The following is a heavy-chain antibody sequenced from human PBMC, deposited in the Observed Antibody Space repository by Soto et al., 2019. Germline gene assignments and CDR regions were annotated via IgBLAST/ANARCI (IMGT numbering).Heavy chain of an antibody. V-gene: IGHV1-3*01. J-gene: IGHJ2*01. CDR2: INAGNGNT. CDR3: ARDQLYSSSWSDWYFDL. CDR1: GYTFTSYA. Sequence: QFQLVQSGAEVKKPGASVKVSCKASGYTFTSYAMHWVRQAPGHRLEWMGWINAGNGNTKYSQKFQGRVTITRETSASTAYMELSSLRSEDTAVYDCARDQLYSSSWSDWYFDLWGRGTLVTFSS. D-gene: IGHD6-13*01.